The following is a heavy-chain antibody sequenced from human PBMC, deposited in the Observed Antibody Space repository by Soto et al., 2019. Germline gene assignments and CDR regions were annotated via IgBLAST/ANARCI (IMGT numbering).Heavy chain of an antibody. Sequence: EVQLVEPGGGLVQPGGSLRLSCAASEFTFSGRSVHWVRQAPGKGLLWVSGIDKVGTDSTYADSVKGRFTSSRDNAKNTVYLQMNSLKVEDTAVYYCARGWFGPDVGGKGATVTVSS. D-gene: IGHD3-10*01. V-gene: IGHV3-74*01. CDR3: ARGWFGPDV. J-gene: IGHJ6*03. CDR2: IDKVGTDS. CDR1: EFTFSGRS.